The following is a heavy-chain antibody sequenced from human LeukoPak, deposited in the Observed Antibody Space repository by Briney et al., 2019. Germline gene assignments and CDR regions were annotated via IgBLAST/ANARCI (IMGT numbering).Heavy chain of an antibody. V-gene: IGHV3-9*03. Sequence: GGSLRLSCAASGFTFDDYAMHWVRQAPGKGLEWVSGISWNSGSIGYADSVKGRFTISRDNAKNSLYLQMNSLRAEDMALYYCAKAPDGYNMYYFDYWGQGTLVTVSS. D-gene: IGHD5-24*01. CDR1: GFTFDDYA. CDR2: ISWNSGSI. J-gene: IGHJ4*02. CDR3: AKAPDGYNMYYFDY.